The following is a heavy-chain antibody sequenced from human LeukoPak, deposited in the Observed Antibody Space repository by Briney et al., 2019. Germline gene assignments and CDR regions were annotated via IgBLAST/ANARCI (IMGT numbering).Heavy chain of an antibody. CDR2: ISWNSGSI. J-gene: IGHJ5*02. D-gene: IGHD3-9*01. V-gene: IGHV3-9*01. Sequence: GGSLRLSCAASGFTFDDYAMHWVRQAPGKGLEWVSGISWNSGSIGYADSVKGRFTISRDNAKNSLYLQMNSLRAEDTALYYCAKDTGDILTGYYGAWGQGTLVTVSS. CDR1: GFTFDDYA. CDR3: AKDTGDILTGYYGA.